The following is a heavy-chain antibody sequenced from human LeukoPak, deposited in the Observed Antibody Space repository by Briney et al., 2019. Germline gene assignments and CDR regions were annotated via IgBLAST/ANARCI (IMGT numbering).Heavy chain of an antibody. Sequence: SETLSLTCSVSGDSITSYSWSWIRQPAGKGLEWIGRVYASRTTNYNPSLESRVTISMDKFQNQFSLTLRSVTAADTAVYYCARDRSRKFVGWFDPWGQGVLVTVSS. CDR3: ARDRSRKFVGWFDP. V-gene: IGHV4-4*07. D-gene: IGHD1-14*01. CDR1: GDSITSYS. J-gene: IGHJ5*02. CDR2: VYASRTT.